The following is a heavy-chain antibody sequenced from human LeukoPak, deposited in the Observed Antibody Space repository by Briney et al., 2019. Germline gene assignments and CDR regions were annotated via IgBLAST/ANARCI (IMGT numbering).Heavy chain of an antibody. J-gene: IGHJ5*02. CDR2: ISWNSGSI. D-gene: IGHD3-22*01. CDR1: GFTFDDYA. CDR3: ARVPYYYDSSGYLNWFDP. Sequence: GGSLRLSCAASGFTFDDYAMHWVRQAPGKGLEWVSGISWNSGSIGYADSVKGRFTISRDNAKNSLYLQMNSLRAEDTAVYYCARVPYYYDSSGYLNWFDPWGQGTLVTVSS. V-gene: IGHV3-9*01.